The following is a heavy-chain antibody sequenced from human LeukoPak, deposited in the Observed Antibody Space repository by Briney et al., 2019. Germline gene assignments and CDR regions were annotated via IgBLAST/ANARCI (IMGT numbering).Heavy chain of an antibody. CDR2: ISHDGSS. D-gene: IGHD2/OR15-2a*01. V-gene: IGHV3-30-3*01. J-gene: IGHJ4*02. CDR1: GFTFSSYA. CDR3: VRNIGGGLLGY. Sequence: GGSLRLSCAASGFTFSSYAMHWVRQAPGKGLECVAVISHDGSSQYGDSVRGRFTISRDNSKDTLYLQMDSLRFDDTAVYYCVRNIGGGLLGYWGQGTLVTVSS.